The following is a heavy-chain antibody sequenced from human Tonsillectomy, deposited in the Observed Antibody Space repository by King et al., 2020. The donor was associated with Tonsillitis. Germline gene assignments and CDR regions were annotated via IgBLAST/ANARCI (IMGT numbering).Heavy chain of an antibody. CDR1: GGSISSSSYY. CDR3: ARQVLASSWDY. CDR2: IYYSGST. Sequence: QLQESGPGLVKPSETLSLTCTVSGGSISSSSYYWGWIRQPPGKGLEWIGSIYYSGSTYYNPSLKSRVTISVDTSKNQSSLKLSSVTAADTAVYYCARQVLASSWDYWGQGTLVTVSS. V-gene: IGHV4-39*01. J-gene: IGHJ4*02. D-gene: IGHD6-13*01.